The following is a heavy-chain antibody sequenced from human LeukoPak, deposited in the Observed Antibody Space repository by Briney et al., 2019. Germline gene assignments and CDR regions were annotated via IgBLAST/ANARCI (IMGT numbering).Heavy chain of an antibody. D-gene: IGHD3-3*01. J-gene: IGHJ6*02. V-gene: IGHV1-8*01. CDR2: MNPNSGNT. Sequence: GASVKVSCKASGYTFTSYDINWVRQATGQGLEWMGWMNPNSGNTGYAQKFQGRVTMTRNTSISTAYMELSSLRSEDTAVYYCARGGFLEWLLPYYGMDVWGQGTTVTVSS. CDR1: GYTFTSYD. CDR3: ARGGFLEWLLPYYGMDV.